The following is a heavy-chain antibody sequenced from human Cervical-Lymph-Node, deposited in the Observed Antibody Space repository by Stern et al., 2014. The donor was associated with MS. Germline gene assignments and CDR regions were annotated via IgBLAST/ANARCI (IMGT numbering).Heavy chain of an antibody. CDR1: GFSVTSAY. CDR2: IQVVGST. J-gene: IGHJ4*02. D-gene: IGHD6-6*01. Sequence: EMQLVESGGDLVQPGGSLRLSCKGSGFSVTSAYMNWVRQAPGKGLAWVSGIQVVGSTSYADAVKGRFTVSRVNSENTVYLHMNSLRVEDTAVYFCAREIAGRRLDSWGQGTLVAVSS. CDR3: AREIAGRRLDS. V-gene: IGHV3-66*01.